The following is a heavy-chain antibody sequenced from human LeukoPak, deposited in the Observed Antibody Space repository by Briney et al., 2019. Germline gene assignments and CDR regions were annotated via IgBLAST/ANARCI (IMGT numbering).Heavy chain of an antibody. CDR3: AKDGGWDLVRVGEFDY. CDR2: ISYDGSNN. Sequence: GGSLRLSCATSGFTFNSFTMHWVRQAPGKGLEWVAVISYDGSNNYYADSVKGRFTISRDNAKNTLYLQMNSLRVEDTALYYCAKDGGWDLVRVGEFDYWGQGTLVTVSS. CDR1: GFTFNSFT. D-gene: IGHD1-26*01. J-gene: IGHJ4*02. V-gene: IGHV3-30*04.